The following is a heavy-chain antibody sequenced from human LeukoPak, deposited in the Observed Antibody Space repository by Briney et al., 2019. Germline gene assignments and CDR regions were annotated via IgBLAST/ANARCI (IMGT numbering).Heavy chain of an antibody. Sequence: GGSLRLSCAASGFTFSSYSMNWVRQAPGKGLEWVSSISSSSSYIHYADSVKGRFTISRDNAKNSLYLQMNSLRAEDTAVYYCARGGSYYGAFDIWGQGTMVTVSS. D-gene: IGHD1-26*01. CDR2: ISSSSSYI. J-gene: IGHJ3*02. CDR3: ARGGSYYGAFDI. V-gene: IGHV3-21*01. CDR1: GFTFSSYS.